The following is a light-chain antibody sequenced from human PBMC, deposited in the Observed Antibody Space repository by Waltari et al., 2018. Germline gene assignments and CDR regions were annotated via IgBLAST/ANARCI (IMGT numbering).Light chain of an antibody. J-gene: IGLJ1*01. CDR2: EAN. CDR3: YAYAGTRGV. CDR1: SSDIASYNL. Sequence: QSALTQPASVSGSPGQSITISRTGTSSDIASYNLVSWYQQHPGKAPKLIIYEANKRPSGVSSRFSTSKSGNTASLTISGPQAEDEANYYCYAYAGTRGVFGTGTKITVL. V-gene: IGLV2-23*01.